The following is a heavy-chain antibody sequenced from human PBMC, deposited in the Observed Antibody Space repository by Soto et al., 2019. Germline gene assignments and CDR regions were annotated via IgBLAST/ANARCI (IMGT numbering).Heavy chain of an antibody. CDR1: GFNFRNYW. Sequence: EVQLVESGGGLVQPGGSLRLSCAGSGFNFRNYWMHWVRQAPGKGLEWVSRIDHDGPTDYADSVRGRFTISRDNAENTLYLQMNSLRPEDTAVYYCVRESHGDYWGQGTLVTVSS. CDR2: IDHDGPT. J-gene: IGHJ4*02. CDR3: VRESHGDY. V-gene: IGHV3-74*01.